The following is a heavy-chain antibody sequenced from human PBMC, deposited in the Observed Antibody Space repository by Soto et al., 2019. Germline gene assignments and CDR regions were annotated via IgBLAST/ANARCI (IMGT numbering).Heavy chain of an antibody. J-gene: IGHJ4*02. CDR2: IYWDDEK. V-gene: IGHV2-5*02. Sequence: QITLKESGQTLVKPTETLTLTCTFSGFSLNYSGVGVGWIRQPPGEALEWLELIYWDDEKRYNPVLNSRLTITKATSKNQVALTMPTMDPADTATYSWAHVILRWSDWVLPNWGQGTLVTVSS. CDR1: GFSLNYSGVG. CDR3: AHVILRWSDWVLPN. D-gene: IGHD3-9*01.